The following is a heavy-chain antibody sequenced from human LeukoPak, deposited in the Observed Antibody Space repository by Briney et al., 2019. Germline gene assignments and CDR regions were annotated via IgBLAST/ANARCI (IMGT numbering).Heavy chain of an antibody. D-gene: IGHD2-2*01. Sequence: GESLKISCKGSGYSFTSYWIGWVRQMPGKGLEWMGIIYPGYSDTGYSPSFQGQVTISADKSISTAYLQWSSLKASDTAMYYCARHGCSSTSCLSIDYWGQGTLVTVSS. V-gene: IGHV5-51*01. CDR3: ARHGCSSTSCLSIDY. CDR1: GYSFTSYW. CDR2: IYPGYSDT. J-gene: IGHJ4*02.